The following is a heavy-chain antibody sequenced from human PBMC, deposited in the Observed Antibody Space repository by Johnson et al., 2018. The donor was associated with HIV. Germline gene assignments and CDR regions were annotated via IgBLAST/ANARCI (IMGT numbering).Heavy chain of an antibody. CDR3: ARGYSYGFILS. D-gene: IGHD5-18*01. Sequence: QVQVVESGGGVVQPGRSLRLSCAASGFTFSTYGMHWVRQAPGKGLAWVAVMWYDGSHKYFADSVKGRFTISRDDSKNTLLLQMKSLRAEDTAVYYCARGYSYGFILSWGQGTMVSVSS. V-gene: IGHV3-33*01. CDR2: MWYDGSHK. J-gene: IGHJ3*01. CDR1: GFTFSTYG.